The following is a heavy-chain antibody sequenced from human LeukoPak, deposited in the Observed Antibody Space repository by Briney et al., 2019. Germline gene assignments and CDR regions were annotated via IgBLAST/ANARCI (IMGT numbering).Heavy chain of an antibody. Sequence: PSGTLSLTCAVSGVSIAISDWWTWVRQPPEKGLEWIGEISHSGSTAYNPSLKSRVTISIDKSKNQLSLILTSVTAADTAMYYCAQVWGYWGQGTLVTVSP. J-gene: IGHJ4*02. V-gene: IGHV4-4*02. CDR3: AQVWGY. CDR1: GVSIAISDW. D-gene: IGHD3-16*01. CDR2: ISHSGST.